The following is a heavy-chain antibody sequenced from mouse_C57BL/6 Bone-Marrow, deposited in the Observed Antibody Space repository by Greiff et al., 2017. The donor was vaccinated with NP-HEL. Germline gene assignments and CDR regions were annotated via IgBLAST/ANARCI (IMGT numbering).Heavy chain of an antibody. V-gene: IGHV3-6*01. D-gene: IGHD1-1*01. Sequence: VQLQQSGPGLVKPSQSLSLTCSVTGYSITSGYYWNWIRQFPGNKLEWMGYISYDGSNNYNPSLKNRISITRDTSKNQFFLKLNSVTTEDTATYYCARGPRATVVATPYYFDYWGQGTTLTVSS. CDR2: ISYDGSN. CDR1: GYSITSGYY. CDR3: ARGPRATVVATPYYFDY. J-gene: IGHJ2*01.